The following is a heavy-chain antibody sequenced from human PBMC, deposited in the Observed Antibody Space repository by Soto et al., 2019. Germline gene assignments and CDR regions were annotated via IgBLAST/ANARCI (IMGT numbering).Heavy chain of an antibody. J-gene: IGHJ4*02. CDR2: IWYDGSNK. D-gene: IGHD3-3*01. CDR3: ARDNRITIFGVVLDY. CDR1: GFTFSSYG. V-gene: IGHV3-33*01. Sequence: GGSLRLSCAASGFTFSSYGMHWVRQAPGKGLEWVAVIWYDGSNKYYADSVKGRFTISRDNSKNTLYLQMNSLRAEDTAVYYCARDNRITIFGVVLDYWGQGTLVTVSS.